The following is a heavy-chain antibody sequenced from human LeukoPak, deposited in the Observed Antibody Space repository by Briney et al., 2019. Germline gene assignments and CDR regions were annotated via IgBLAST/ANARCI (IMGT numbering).Heavy chain of an antibody. D-gene: IGHD3-22*01. CDR2: IFRDDDK. Sequence: SGPTLVQPTQTLTLTCTVSGFSPNTNEVRVGWMLQAPGKAMEWLALIFRDDDKRDNPSLKNRLTITKDTSKNQVVLKMTNMEPGDTGTYYCAHAAPLKNLIVVVTPFDYWGQGTLVTVSS. J-gene: IGHJ4*02. CDR3: AHAAPLKNLIVVVTPFDY. CDR1: GFSPNTNEVR. V-gene: IGHV2-5*02.